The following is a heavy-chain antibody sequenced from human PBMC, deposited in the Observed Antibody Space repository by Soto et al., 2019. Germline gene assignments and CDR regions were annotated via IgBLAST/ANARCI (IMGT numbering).Heavy chain of an antibody. CDR1: GFTFSGYY. CDR3: TKDDGYYDSTYYHYFGMDV. CDR2: ISYDGSTE. J-gene: IGHJ6*02. D-gene: IGHD3-22*01. Sequence: GGSLRLSCAASGFTFSGYYMHWVRQAPGKGLGWAAVISYDGSTEYYADSVKGRFTISRDNSANRLFLQMNSLRPEDTAVYYCTKDDGYYDSTYYHYFGMDVWGQGTTVTVSS. V-gene: IGHV3-30*18.